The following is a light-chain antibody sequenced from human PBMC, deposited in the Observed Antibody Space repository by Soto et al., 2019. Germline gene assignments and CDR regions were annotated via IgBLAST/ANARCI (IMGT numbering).Light chain of an antibody. CDR1: QSVSIY. CDR3: QKRSSWPLT. Sequence: EIVLTQSPATLSLSPVERATLSCRATQSVSIYLAWYQQKPGQAPRLLIYDASNRSTGIPARFSGSGSGTDFSLTISSLEAEDFAVYYCQKRSSWPLTFGGGTKVEIK. J-gene: IGKJ4*01. CDR2: DAS. V-gene: IGKV3-11*01.